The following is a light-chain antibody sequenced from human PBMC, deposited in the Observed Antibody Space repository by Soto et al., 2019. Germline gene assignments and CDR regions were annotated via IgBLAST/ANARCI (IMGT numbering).Light chain of an antibody. J-gene: IGKJ5*01. CDR1: QSVSSY. CDR2: DAS. Sequence: DILLTQSPATLSVSPGERAPLSCRASQSVSSYLAWYQQKPGQAPRLLIYDASNRATGIPARFSGSGSGTDFTLTISSLQSEDFAVYYCQQYNNWPPITFGQGTRLEIK. CDR3: QQYNNWPPIT. V-gene: IGKV3D-15*01.